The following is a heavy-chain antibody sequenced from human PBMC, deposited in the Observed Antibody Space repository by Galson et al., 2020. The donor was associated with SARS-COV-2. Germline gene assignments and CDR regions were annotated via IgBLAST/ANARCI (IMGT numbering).Heavy chain of an antibody. J-gene: IGHJ3*02. CDR3: ASHQYTGSGGYAFDI. Sequence: SQTLSLTCRAFGGSISSTSNYRAWIRQPPGKGLAWTGSIYHSGSIYYNPSLKSRVTISVDTANNQFSLKLTSVTAADAAMFYCASHQYTGSGGYAFDIWGQGTMVSVSS. D-gene: IGHD6-13*01. CDR2: IYHSGSI. V-gene: IGHV4-39*07. CDR1: GGSISSTSNY.